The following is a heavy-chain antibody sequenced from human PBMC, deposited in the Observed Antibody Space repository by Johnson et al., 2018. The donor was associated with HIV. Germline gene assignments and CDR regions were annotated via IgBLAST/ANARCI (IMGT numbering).Heavy chain of an antibody. CDR1: GLSFSRSW. CDR2: TNNDGSTT. J-gene: IGHJ3*02. D-gene: IGHD6-19*01. Sequence: EQLEESGGGLVQPGGSLRLSCAASGLSFSRSWMHWVRQAPGKGLVWVSRTNNDGSTTTYADSVKGRFTVSRDNSKNTLYLQMNSLRAEDTAVYYCARGPGYTNGGTLDIWGQGTMVTVSS. CDR3: ARGPGYTNGGTLDI. V-gene: IGHV3-74*01.